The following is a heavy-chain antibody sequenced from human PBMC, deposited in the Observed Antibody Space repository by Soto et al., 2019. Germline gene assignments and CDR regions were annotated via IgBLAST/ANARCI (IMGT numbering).Heavy chain of an antibody. D-gene: IGHD3-3*01. CDR3: ASTALGYDFWSGYSHETFDY. J-gene: IGHJ4*02. CDR1: GFTFSSYG. Sequence: PGGSLRLSCAASGFTFSSYGMHWVRQAPGKGLEWVAVISYDGSNKYYAVSVKGRFTISRDNSKNTLYLQMNSLRAEDTAVYYCASTALGYDFWSGYSHETFDYWGQGTPVTVSS. V-gene: IGHV3-30*03. CDR2: ISYDGSNK.